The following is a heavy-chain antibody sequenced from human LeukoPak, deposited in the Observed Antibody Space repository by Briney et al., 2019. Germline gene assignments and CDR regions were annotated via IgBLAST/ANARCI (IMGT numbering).Heavy chain of an antibody. Sequence: SETLSLTCTVSGYSISSGYYWGWIRQPPGKGLEWIGEINHSGSTNYNPSLKSRVTISVDTSKNQFSLKLSSVTAADTAVYYCARENWVGYYYYGMDVWGQGTTATVSS. CDR1: GYSISSGYY. J-gene: IGHJ6*02. D-gene: IGHD7-27*01. V-gene: IGHV4-38-2*02. CDR3: ARENWVGYYYYGMDV. CDR2: INHSGST.